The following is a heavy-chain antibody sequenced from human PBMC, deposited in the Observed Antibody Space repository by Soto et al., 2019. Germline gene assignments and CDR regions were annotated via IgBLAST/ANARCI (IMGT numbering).Heavy chain of an antibody. CDR3: ARLHSHGTYGMDV. CDR1: GGSFTYT. CDR2: IIPIFGTA. Sequence: ASVKVSCKASGGSFTYTLSWVRQAPGQGLEWMGGIIPIFGTANYAQKFQGRVTITADESTKTAYMELSTLRSEDTAVYYCARLHSHGTYGMDVWGQGTTVTVYS. J-gene: IGHJ6*02. D-gene: IGHD5-18*01. V-gene: IGHV1-69*13.